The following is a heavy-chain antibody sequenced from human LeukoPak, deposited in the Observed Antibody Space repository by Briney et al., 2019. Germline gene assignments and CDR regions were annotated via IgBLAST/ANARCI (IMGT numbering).Heavy chain of an antibody. Sequence: SETLSLTCTVSGGSISSYYWSWIRQPPGKGLEWIGYIYYSGSTNYNPSLKSRVTISVDTSKNQFSLKLSSVTAADTAVYYCARDGRGSSSGRYAARGWFDPWGQGTLVTVSS. V-gene: IGHV4-59*01. D-gene: IGHD6-19*01. CDR1: GGSISSYY. CDR3: ARDGRGSSSGRYAARGWFDP. J-gene: IGHJ5*02. CDR2: IYYSGST.